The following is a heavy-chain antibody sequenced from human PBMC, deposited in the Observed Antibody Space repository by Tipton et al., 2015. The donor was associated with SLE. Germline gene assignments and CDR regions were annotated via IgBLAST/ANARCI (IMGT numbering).Heavy chain of an antibody. J-gene: IGHJ6*02. CDR3: ARGYYGSGSYYNGDSYYYGMDV. CDR1: GGSLNTGGYY. CDR2: IYYSGIT. Sequence: TLSLTCTVSGGSLNTGGYYWSWIRQHPGKGLECIGYIYYSGITYYNPSLQSRITISADMSKNQFSLKLSSVTAADTAVYYCARGYYGSGSYYNGDSYYYGMDVWGQGTTVTVSS. V-gene: IGHV4-31*03. D-gene: IGHD3-10*01.